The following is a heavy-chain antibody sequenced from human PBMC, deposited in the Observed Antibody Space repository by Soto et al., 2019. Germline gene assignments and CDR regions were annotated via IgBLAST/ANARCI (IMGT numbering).Heavy chain of an antibody. V-gene: IGHV1-69*06. CDR1: GGTFSSYA. J-gene: IGHJ2*01. CDR2: IIPIFGTA. CDR3: ARDWRYGYNYGWYFDL. Sequence: QVQLVQSGAEVKKPGSSVKVYCKASGGTFSSYAISWVRQAPGQGLEWMGGIIPIFGTANYAQKFQGRVTITADKSTSTDYIELSSLRSEDTAVYYCARDWRYGYNYGWYFDLWGRGTLVTVSS. D-gene: IGHD5-12*01.